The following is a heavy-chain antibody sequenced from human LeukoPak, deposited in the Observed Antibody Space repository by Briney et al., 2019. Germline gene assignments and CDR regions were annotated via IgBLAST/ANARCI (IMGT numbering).Heavy chain of an antibody. CDR2: IKSKIHGGTI. CDR3: TKEDGWSDP. V-gene: IGHV3-15*01. CDR1: GFTFSDAW. D-gene: IGHD5-24*01. Sequence: PGGSLRLSCAASGFTFSDAWMNWVRQAPGKGLEWVGRIKSKIHGGTIDYAAPVKGRFTIPRDDSKNTLYLQMNSLKTEDTAVYYCTKEDGWSDPWGQGTLVTVSS. J-gene: IGHJ5*02.